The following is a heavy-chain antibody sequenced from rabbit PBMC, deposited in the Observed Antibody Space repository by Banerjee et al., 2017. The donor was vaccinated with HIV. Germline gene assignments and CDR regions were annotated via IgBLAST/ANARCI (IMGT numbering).Heavy chain of an antibody. J-gene: IGHJ4*01. D-gene: IGHD4-1*01. Sequence: QEQLEESGGDLVKPEGSLTITCTASGFSFSNKYVMCWVRQAPGKGLEWIGYITYGGSAFYASWAKGRFTISRTSSTTVTLQMTSLTAADTATYFCARDLAGVIGWNFNLWGQGTLSPS. CDR3: ARDLAGVIGWNFNL. CDR1: GFSFSNKYV. V-gene: IGHV1S45*01. CDR2: ITYGGSA.